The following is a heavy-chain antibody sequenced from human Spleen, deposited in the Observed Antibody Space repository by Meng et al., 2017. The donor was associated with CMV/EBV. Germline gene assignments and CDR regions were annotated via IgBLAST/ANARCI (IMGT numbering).Heavy chain of an antibody. D-gene: IGHD3-22*01. CDR2: ISSNGGST. Sequence: GESLKISCAASGFTFSIYAMHWVRQAPGKGLEYVSGISSNGGSTNYADSVKGRFTISRDNTKSSLSLQMNSLRAEDTAVYYCARVGRFGRTYYYDSSGYWGHAERDYWGQGTLVTVSS. CDR1: GFTFSIYA. V-gene: IGHV3-64*02. J-gene: IGHJ4*02. CDR3: ARVGRFGRTYYYDSSGYWGHAERDY.